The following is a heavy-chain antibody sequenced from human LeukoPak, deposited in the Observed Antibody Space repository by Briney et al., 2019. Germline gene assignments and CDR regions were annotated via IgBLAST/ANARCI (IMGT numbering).Heavy chain of an antibody. Sequence: PSETLSLTCTVSGGSISSYYWSWIRQPPGKGLEWIGYIYYSGSTNYNPSLKSRVTISVDTSKNQFSLKLSSVTAADTAVYYCAREKIYDYVWASYRINYFDYWGQGTLVTVSS. CDR1: GGSISSYY. CDR2: IYYSGST. D-gene: IGHD3-16*02. V-gene: IGHV4-59*01. CDR3: AREKIYDYVWASYRINYFDY. J-gene: IGHJ4*02.